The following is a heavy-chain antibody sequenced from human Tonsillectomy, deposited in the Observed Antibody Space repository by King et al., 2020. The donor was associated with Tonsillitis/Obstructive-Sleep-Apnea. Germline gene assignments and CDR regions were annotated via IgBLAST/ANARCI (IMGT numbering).Heavy chain of an antibody. CDR3: ARDSMSHYYDSSGYYTFNY. D-gene: IGHD3-22*01. CDR2: ISAHNGHT. J-gene: IGHJ4*02. CDR1: GYTFTTYG. V-gene: IGHV1-18*01. Sequence: EQLVQSGAEVKKPGASVKVSCKASGYTFTTYGISWVRQAPGQGLEWMAWISAHNGHTNYAQKFQDRVTMTTDTSTSTAYMELRSLRSDDTAVYYCARDSMSHYYDSSGYYTFNYWGQGTLVTVSS.